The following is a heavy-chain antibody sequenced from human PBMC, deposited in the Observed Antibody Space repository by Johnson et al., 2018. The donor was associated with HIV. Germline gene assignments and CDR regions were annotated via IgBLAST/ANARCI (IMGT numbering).Heavy chain of an antibody. CDR2: IKQDGSEK. V-gene: IGHV3-7*02. CDR3: ASLDAFDI. J-gene: IGHJ3*02. Sequence: VQLVESGGGLVKPGGSLRLSCAASGFTFSDYYMSWIRQAPGKGLEWVANIKQDGSEKYYGDSVKGRFTISRDNAKNSLYLQMNSLRTEDTAVYYCASLDAFDIWGQGTMVTVSS. CDR1: GFTFSDYY.